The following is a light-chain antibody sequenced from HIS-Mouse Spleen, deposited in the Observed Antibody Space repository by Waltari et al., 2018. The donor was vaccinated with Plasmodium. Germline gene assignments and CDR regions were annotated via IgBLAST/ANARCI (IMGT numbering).Light chain of an antibody. J-gene: IGKJ3*01. CDR1: QSVSSN. CDR3: QQYNNWSFT. CDR2: GAS. Sequence: ELVMPQSPPTLSVSPGSRSTLSCRASQSVSSNLAWYQQKPGQAPRLLIYGASTRATGIPARFSGSGSGTEFTLTISSLQSEDFAVYYCQQYNNWSFTFGPGTKVDIK. V-gene: IGKV3-15*01.